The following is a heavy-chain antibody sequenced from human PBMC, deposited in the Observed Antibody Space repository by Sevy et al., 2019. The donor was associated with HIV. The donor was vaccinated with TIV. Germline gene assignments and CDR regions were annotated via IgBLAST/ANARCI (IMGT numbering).Heavy chain of an antibody. J-gene: IGHJ3*02. D-gene: IGHD6-13*01. CDR1: GFTFSSYS. CDR2: ISSSSSYI. V-gene: IGHV3-21*01. CDR3: ARCIAAAGTPGVFDI. Sequence: GGSLRLSCAASGFTFSSYSMNWVRQAPGKGLEWLSSISSSSSYIYYADSVKGRFTISRDNAKNSLYLQMNSLRAEDTAVYYCARCIAAAGTPGVFDIWGQGTMVTVSS.